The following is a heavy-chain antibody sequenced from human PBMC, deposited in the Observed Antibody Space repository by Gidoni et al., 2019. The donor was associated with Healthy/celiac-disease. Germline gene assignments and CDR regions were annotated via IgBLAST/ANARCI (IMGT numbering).Heavy chain of an antibody. CDR2: IYTSGST. V-gene: IGHV4-61*02. CDR1: GGSISSGSYY. CDR3: ARDERSHYYDSSGVLRAAEYFQH. D-gene: IGHD3-22*01. J-gene: IGHJ1*01. Sequence: QVQLQESGPGLVKPSHTLSLTCTVSGGSISSGSYYWSWIRQPAGKGLEWIGRIYTSGSTNYNPSLKSRVTISVDTSKNQFSLKLSSVTAADTAVYYCARDERSHYYDSSGVLRAAEYFQHWGQGTLVTVSS.